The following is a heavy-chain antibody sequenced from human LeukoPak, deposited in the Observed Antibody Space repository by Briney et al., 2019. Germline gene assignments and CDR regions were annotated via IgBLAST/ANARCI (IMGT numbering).Heavy chain of an antibody. CDR2: IFYSGGL. CDR3: ARDRWELTPAKGWFDS. Sequence: SETLSLTCTVSGGSIASNSYYWGWVRQPPGKGLEWIGSIFYSGGLNYNPSFKSRVSMSIDTSKKQFSLNLTSVSAADTAVYFCARDRWELTPAKGWFDSWGQGTLVTVSS. D-gene: IGHD1-26*01. CDR1: GGSIASNSYY. J-gene: IGHJ5*01. V-gene: IGHV4-39*07.